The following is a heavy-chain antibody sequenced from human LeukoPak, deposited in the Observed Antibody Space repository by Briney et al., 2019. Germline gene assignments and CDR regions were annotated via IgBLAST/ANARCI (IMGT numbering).Heavy chain of an antibody. CDR1: GYSISSGYY. D-gene: IGHD1-26*01. CDR2: ISHSGST. V-gene: IGHV4-38-2*02. CDR3: ARDRGLFSGSHDPFDY. J-gene: IGHJ4*02. Sequence: SETLSLTCAVSGYSISSGYYWGWIRQPPGKGLEWIGSISHSGSTYYNPSLKSRVTISLDTSKNHFSLRLSSVTATDTAVYYCARDRGLFSGSHDPFDYWGQGTLVTVSS.